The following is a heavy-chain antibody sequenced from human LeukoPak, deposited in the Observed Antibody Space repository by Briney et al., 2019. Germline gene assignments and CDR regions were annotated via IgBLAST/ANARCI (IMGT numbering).Heavy chain of an antibody. CDR1: VYTFSSYG. CDR3: ARDVANANFDC. Sequence: GASVKVSCKTSVYTFSSYGISWVRQAPGQGLEWMGWINPNSGDTHYAQKFQGRVTVTRDTSISTAYMELSRLRSDDTAVYYCARDVANANFDCWGQGTLVTVSS. CDR2: INPNSGDT. V-gene: IGHV1-2*02. J-gene: IGHJ4*02.